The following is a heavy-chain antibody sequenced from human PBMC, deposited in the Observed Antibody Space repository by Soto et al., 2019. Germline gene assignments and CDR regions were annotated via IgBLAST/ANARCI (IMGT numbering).Heavy chain of an antibody. J-gene: IGHJ4*02. CDR3: AGDLAAAGTALFDV. CDR1: GGSINNYF. V-gene: IGHV4-59*01. Sequence: QVQLQESGPGLVKPSETLSLTCTVSGGSINNYFWSWIRQPPGKGLEWIGYIYYSGNTNYNPSLRSRVTISVDTSEKQFSLKLSSVTAADTAVYYCAGDLAAAGTALFDVWGQGTLVTVSS. CDR2: IYYSGNT. D-gene: IGHD6-13*01.